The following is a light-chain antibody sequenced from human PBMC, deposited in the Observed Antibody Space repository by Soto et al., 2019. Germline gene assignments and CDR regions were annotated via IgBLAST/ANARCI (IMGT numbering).Light chain of an antibody. CDR2: EHN. J-gene: IGLJ2*01. CDR1: SSNIGANY. CDR3: STWDSNLSAVV. V-gene: IGLV1-51*01. Sequence: QSVLTQPPSVSASPGLKVTISCSGSSSNIGANYVSWYQQVPGTAPKLLIYEHNKRPSGIPDRFSGSTSGTSATLGITVLQTGDEGDYYCSTWDSNLSAVVFGGGTKLTVL.